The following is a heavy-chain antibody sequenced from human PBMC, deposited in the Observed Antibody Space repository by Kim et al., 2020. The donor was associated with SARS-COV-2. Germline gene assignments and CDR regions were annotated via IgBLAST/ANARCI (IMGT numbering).Heavy chain of an antibody. D-gene: IGHD4-4*01. CDR2: VNAANDET. J-gene: IGHJ4*02. CDR3: ARDMDPTVYDY. V-gene: IGHV1-3*01. Sequence: ASVKVSCKAYGYTFKNYPIHWLRQAPGQRPEWMGWVNAANDETQYSQKFQGRVTITRDTSANTAYMDLSRLTTKDTAIYYCARDMDPTVYDYWGQGTLVT. CDR1: GYTFKNYP.